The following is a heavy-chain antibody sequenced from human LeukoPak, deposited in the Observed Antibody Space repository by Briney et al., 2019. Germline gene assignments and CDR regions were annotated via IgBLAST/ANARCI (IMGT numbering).Heavy chain of an antibody. CDR3: ARDLYSSRTNDAFVI. V-gene: IGHV4-4*07. J-gene: IGHJ3*02. Sequence: PSETLSLTCTVSDGSMTNYYWSWIRQPAGKGLEWIGRMRTSGNNNYNPSLASRVTISVDKSKNQFSLKLSSVTAADTAVYYCARDLYSSRTNDAFVIWGRGTMVTVSS. CDR1: DGSMTNYY. D-gene: IGHD6-13*01. CDR2: MRTSGNN.